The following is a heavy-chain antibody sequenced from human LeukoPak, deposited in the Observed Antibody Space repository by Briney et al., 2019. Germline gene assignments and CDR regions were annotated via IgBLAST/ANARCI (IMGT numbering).Heavy chain of an antibody. Sequence: PGGSLRLYCTASRFTFSTYAMSWVRQAPGKGLEWVSSISGSGGTTYYTGSVKGRFTISRDNSKNALYLQMSSLRAEDTAVYYCAKGQRNDQQVVQRIDYWGQGTLVTVSS. V-gene: IGHV3-23*01. CDR3: AKGQRNDQQVVQRIDY. J-gene: IGHJ4*02. CDR1: RFTFSTYA. CDR2: ISGSGGTT. D-gene: IGHD2-2*01.